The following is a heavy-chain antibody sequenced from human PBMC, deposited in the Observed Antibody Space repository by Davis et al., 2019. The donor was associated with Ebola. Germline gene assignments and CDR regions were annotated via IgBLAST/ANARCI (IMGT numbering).Heavy chain of an antibody. J-gene: IGHJ4*02. V-gene: IGHV3-23*01. CDR1: GFTLRIFG. CDR2: ISSGVGVP. D-gene: IGHD1-1*01. Sequence: GGSLRPSFAAPGFTLRIFGRHGVRQAPGKGLEWVSSISSGVGVPYYADSVKDRFTISRDNSKNTLSLQMNSLRSEDTALYYCARGTLDIEIYFDHWGQGTLVTVSS. CDR3: ARGTLDIEIYFDH.